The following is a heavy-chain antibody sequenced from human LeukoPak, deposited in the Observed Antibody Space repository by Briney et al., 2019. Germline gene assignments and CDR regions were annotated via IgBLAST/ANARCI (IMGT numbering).Heavy chain of an antibody. CDR1: GFTFSNAW. CDR2: IKSKTDGGTT. Sequence: PGGSLSLSCAVSGFTFSNAWMSWVRQAPGKGLEWVGRIKSKTDGGTTDYAAPVKGRFTISRDDSKNTLYLQMNSLKTEDTAVYYCTTDPLGISSSPFIVDYWGQGTLVTVSS. D-gene: IGHD6-13*01. J-gene: IGHJ4*02. V-gene: IGHV3-15*01. CDR3: TTDPLGISSSPFIVDY.